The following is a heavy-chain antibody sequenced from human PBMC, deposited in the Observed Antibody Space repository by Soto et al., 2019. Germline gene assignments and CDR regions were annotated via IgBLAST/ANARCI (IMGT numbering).Heavy chain of an antibody. Sequence: QVQLVQSGAEVKKPGSSVKVSCKASGGTFSSYTISWVRQAPGQGLEWMGRIIPILGIANYAQKFQGRVTITADKSTSTAYMELSSLRSEDTAVYYCARASTNSSGWCPKDYWGQGTLVTVSS. V-gene: IGHV1-69*02. CDR1: GGTFSSYT. D-gene: IGHD6-19*01. CDR3: ARASTNSSGWCPKDY. J-gene: IGHJ4*02. CDR2: IIPILGIA.